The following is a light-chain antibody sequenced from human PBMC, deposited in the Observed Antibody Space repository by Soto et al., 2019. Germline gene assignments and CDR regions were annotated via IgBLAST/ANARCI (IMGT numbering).Light chain of an antibody. CDR1: QSVSSSY. V-gene: IGKV3-20*01. J-gene: IGKJ1*01. Sequence: EIVLTQSPGTLSLSPGERATLSCRASQSVSSSYLAWYQQTPGQAPRLLVHDTSYRATGVPDRFSGSGSGTDFTLTISRLEPEDSAVYYCQQYDSSPWTFGQGTKVEIK. CDR2: DTS. CDR3: QQYDSSPWT.